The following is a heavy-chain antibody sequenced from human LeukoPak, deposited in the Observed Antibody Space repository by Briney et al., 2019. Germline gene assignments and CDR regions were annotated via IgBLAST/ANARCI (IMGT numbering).Heavy chain of an antibody. CDR2: INHSGST. D-gene: IGHD3-3*01. V-gene: IGHV4-34*01. CDR3: ARDFRGGAKIDY. Sequence: SETLSLTCAVYGGSSSGYYWSWIRQPPGKGLEWIGEINHSGSTNYNPSLKSRVTISVDTSKNQFSLKLSSVTAADTAVYYCARDFRGGAKIDYWGQGTLVTVSS. J-gene: IGHJ4*02. CDR1: GGSSSGYY.